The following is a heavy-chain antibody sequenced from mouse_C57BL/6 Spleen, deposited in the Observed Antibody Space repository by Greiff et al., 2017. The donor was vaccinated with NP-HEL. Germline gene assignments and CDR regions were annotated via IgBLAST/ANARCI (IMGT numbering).Heavy chain of an antibody. D-gene: IGHD2-2*01. J-gene: IGHJ3*01. Sequence: VQLQQSGAELVRPGASVTLSCKASGYTFTDYEMHWVKQTPVHGLEWIGAIDPETGGTAYNQKFKGKAILTADKSSSTAYMELRSLTSEDSAVYYCTRWLQAWFAYWGQGTLVTVSA. CDR3: TRWLQAWFAY. CDR1: GYTFTDYE. CDR2: IDPETGGT. V-gene: IGHV1-15*01.